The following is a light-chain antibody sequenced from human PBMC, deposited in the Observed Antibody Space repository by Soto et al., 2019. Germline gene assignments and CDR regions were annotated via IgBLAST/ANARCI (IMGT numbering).Light chain of an antibody. CDR1: QDIAKY. CDR2: DAS. CDR3: QQYDSLPLT. V-gene: IGKV1-33*01. J-gene: IGKJ2*01. Sequence: DIQMTQSLSSLSASVGDRVTITCQASQDIAKYLNWYQQKLGEAPKLLIYDASNLQTGVPSRFSGSGSRTDFSLTISSLQPEDIATYYCQQYDSLPLTFGQGTKLEIK.